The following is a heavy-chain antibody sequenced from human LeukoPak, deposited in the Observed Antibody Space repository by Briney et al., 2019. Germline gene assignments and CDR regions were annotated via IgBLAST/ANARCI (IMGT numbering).Heavy chain of an antibody. CDR1: GYSFTDYW. V-gene: IGHV5-51*01. D-gene: IGHD4-23*01. CDR2: IYPGDSDT. CDR3: ARPSSLYGGTSEDY. J-gene: IGHJ4*02. Sequence: ASVKISCKASGYSFTDYWIVWVRQMPGKGLEWMGAIYPGDSDTRYSPSLDGQVTISADKSVSTTHLQWSSLQASDTAMYYCARPSSLYGGTSEDYWGQGTLVTVSS.